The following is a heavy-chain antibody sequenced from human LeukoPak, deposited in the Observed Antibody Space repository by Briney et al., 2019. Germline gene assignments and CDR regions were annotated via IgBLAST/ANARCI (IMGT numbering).Heavy chain of an antibody. CDR2: ITSSGGDT. CDR3: AKGSSSSRLYYFYS. Sequence: PGGSLRLSCAASGFTFSSYAMSWVRQAPGKGLEWVSAITSSGGDTYHADSVKGRFTISRDNSKKTLYLQMNSLRVEDTAVYYFAKGSSSSRLYYFYSWGEGTLVTVSS. CDR1: GFTFSSYA. J-gene: IGHJ4*02. V-gene: IGHV3-23*01. D-gene: IGHD6-6*01.